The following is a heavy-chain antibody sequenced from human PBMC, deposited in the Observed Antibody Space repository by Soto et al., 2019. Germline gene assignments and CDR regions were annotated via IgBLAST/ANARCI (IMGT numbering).Heavy chain of an antibody. D-gene: IGHD2-2*02. CDR3: ARSIVVVPDAIYVFDY. V-gene: IGHV4-61*01. J-gene: IGHJ4*02. Sequence: SETLSLTCTVSGGSVSSGSYYWSWIRQPPGKGLEWIGYIYYSGSTNYNPSLKSRVTISVDTSKNQFSLKLSSVTAADTAVYYCARSIVVVPDAIYVFDYWGQGTLVTGSS. CDR1: GGSVSSGSYY. CDR2: IYYSGST.